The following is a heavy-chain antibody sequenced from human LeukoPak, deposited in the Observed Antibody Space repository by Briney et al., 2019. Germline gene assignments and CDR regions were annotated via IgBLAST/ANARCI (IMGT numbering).Heavy chain of an antibody. CDR2: INPSGGST. Sequence: GASVEVSCKASGYTFTSYYMHWVRQAPGQGLEWMGIINPSGGSTSYAQKFQGRVTMTRDTSTSTVYMELSSLRSEDTAVYYCARDRYSGQRNQPYYFDYWGQGTLVTVSS. CDR3: ARDRYSGQRNQPYYFDY. V-gene: IGHV1-46*01. CDR1: GYTFTSYY. J-gene: IGHJ4*02. D-gene: IGHD2-15*01.